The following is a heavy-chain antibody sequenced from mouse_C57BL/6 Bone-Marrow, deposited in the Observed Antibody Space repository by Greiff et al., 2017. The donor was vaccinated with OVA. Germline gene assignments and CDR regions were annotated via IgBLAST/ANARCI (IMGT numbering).Heavy chain of an antibody. CDR1: GFTFSDYG. V-gene: IGHV5-17*01. CDR3: ARFDGYWFAY. J-gene: IGHJ3*01. CDR2: ISSGSSTI. Sequence: EVHLVESGGGLVKPGGSLKLSCAASGFTFSDYGMHWVRQAPEKGLEWVAYISSGSSTIYYADTVKGRFTISRDNAKNTLFLQMTSLRSEDTAMDYCARFDGYWFAYWGQGTLVTVSA. D-gene: IGHD2-3*01.